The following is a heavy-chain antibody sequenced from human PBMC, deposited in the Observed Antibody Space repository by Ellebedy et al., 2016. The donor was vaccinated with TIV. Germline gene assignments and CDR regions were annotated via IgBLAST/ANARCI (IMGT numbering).Heavy chain of an antibody. J-gene: IGHJ4*02. CDR2: IKQDASES. Sequence: GESLKISCVASGFIFSDYWLSWVRQAPGKGLEWVAHIKQDASESFYVASVKGRFTISRDNAKSSLYLQMNSLRAEDTAMYYCERGLHVDLVPTTGAYFDYWGQGTLVTVSS. CDR3: ERGLHVDLVPTTGAYFDY. CDR1: GFIFSDYW. V-gene: IGHV3-7*03. D-gene: IGHD5-12*01.